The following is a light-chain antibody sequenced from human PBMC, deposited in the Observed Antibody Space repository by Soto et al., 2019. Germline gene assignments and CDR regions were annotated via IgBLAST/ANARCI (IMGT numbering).Light chain of an antibody. J-gene: IGLJ2*01. Sequence: QLVLTQSPSASASLGASVKLTCTLSSGHSSYAIAWHQQRPEKGPRYLMKLNSDGSHSKGDGIPDRFSGSSSGAERYLTMSSLQSDDEAAYYCQTWGNSIQVFGGGTNLTVL. V-gene: IGLV4-69*01. CDR2: LNSDGSH. CDR1: SGHSSYA. CDR3: QTWGNSIQV.